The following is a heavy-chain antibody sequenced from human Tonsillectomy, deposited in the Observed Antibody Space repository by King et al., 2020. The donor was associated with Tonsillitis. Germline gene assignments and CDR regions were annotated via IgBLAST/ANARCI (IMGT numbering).Heavy chain of an antibody. J-gene: IGHJ4*02. CDR2: IYYSGST. D-gene: IGHD6-19*01. CDR3: ARLVAVAGTDHDY. V-gene: IGHV4-39*01. CDR1: GGSISSSGYY. Sequence: QLQESGPGLVKPSETLSLTCTVSGGSISSSGYYWGWIRQPPGKGLEWIGSIYYSGSTYYNPSLKSRVTISVDTSKNQFSLKLNSVTAADTAVYYCARLVAVAGTDHDYWGQGTLVTVSS.